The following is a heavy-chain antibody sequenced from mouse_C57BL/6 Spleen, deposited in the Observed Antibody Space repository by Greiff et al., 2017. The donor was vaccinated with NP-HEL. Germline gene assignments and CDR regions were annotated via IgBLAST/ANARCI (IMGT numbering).Heavy chain of an antibody. CDR1: GYTFTSYW. CDR2: IDPNSGGT. Sequence: VQLQQPGAELVKPGASVKLSCKASGYTFTSYWLPWVKQRPGRGLEGIGRIDPNSGGTKYNEKFKSKATLTVDKPSSTAYMQLSSLTSEDSAVYYCARWLTAYYFDYWGQGTTLTVSS. CDR3: ARWLTAYYFDY. D-gene: IGHD4-1*01. J-gene: IGHJ2*01. V-gene: IGHV1-72*01.